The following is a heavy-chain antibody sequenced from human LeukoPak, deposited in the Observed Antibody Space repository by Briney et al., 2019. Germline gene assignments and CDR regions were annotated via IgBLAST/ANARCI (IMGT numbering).Heavy chain of an antibody. J-gene: IGHJ5*02. CDR3: ARQYNYYDSSGYYH. V-gene: IGHV4-30-4*01. CDR2: IYYSGST. Sequence: SQTLSLTCTVSGGSISSGDYYWSWIRQPPGKGLEWIGYIYYSGSTYYNPSLKSRVTISVDTSKNQFSLKLSSVTAADTVVYYCARQYNYYDSSGYYHWGQGTLVTVSS. CDR1: GGSISSGDYY. D-gene: IGHD3-22*01.